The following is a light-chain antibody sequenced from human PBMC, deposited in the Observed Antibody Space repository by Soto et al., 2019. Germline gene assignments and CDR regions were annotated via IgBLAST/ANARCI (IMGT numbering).Light chain of an antibody. CDR3: QQFYRYSWT. J-gene: IGKJ1*01. CDR2: KAS. CDR1: QSVRSW. Sequence: DIQMTQSPATLSASVGDRVTITCRASQSVRSWLAWYQQKPGTAPKLLIYKASTLESGVPSRFSGSGSGTEFTLTISSLQPDDFATYYCQQFYRYSWTFGQGTKVDIK. V-gene: IGKV1-5*03.